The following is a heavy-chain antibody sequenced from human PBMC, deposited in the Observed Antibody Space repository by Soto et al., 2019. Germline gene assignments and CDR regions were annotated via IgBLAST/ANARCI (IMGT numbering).Heavy chain of an antibody. CDR2: INPSDGST. Sequence: VQLMQSGAVLKKPGASVNVSCKASGNTFTSYHTHWLRQAPGQGLEWLGKINPSDGSTDFAQKFQGRVTMTRDTSTSTLYLQLSSLTSEDTAVYYSARAFYSGSYPHYFYYFGMDVWGQGTTVTVSS. V-gene: IGHV1-46*01. J-gene: IGHJ6*02. D-gene: IGHD1-26*01. CDR1: GNTFTSYH. CDR3: ARAFYSGSYPHYFYYFGMDV.